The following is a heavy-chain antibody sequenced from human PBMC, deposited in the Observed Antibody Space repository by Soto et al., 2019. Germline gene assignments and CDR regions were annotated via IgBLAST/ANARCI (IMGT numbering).Heavy chain of an antibody. V-gene: IGHV4-39*01. CDR1: GGSISSSSYY. D-gene: IGHD6-19*01. CDR3: ATVAGTRPVNFEY. J-gene: IGHJ4*02. Sequence: QLQLQESGPGLVKPSETLSLTCTVSGGSISSSSYYWGWIRQPPGKGLEWIGSIYYSGSTYYNPSLKSRVTISVDTSKNQFSLELSTVTAADTAVYYCATVAGTRPVNFEYWGQGTLVTVSS. CDR2: IYYSGST.